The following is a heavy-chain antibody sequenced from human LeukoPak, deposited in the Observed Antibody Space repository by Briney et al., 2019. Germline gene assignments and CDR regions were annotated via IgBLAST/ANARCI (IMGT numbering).Heavy chain of an antibody. Sequence: SVKVSCKASGGTFSSYAISWVRQATGQGLEWMGRIIPIFGIANYAQKFQGRVTITADKSTSTAYMELSSLRSEDTAVYYCARSGTGSHSNWFDPWGQGTLVTVSS. CDR1: GGTFSSYA. J-gene: IGHJ5*02. V-gene: IGHV1-69*04. D-gene: IGHD3-10*01. CDR2: IIPIFGIA. CDR3: ARSGTGSHSNWFDP.